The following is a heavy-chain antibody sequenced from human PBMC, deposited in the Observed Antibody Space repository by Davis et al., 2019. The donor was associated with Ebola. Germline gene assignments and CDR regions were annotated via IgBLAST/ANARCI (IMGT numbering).Heavy chain of an antibody. J-gene: IGHJ6*02. D-gene: IGHD6-25*01. CDR3: TYTYSSGEDV. CDR2: IRSKANSYAT. CDR1: GFTFSGSA. Sequence: PGGSLRLSCAASGFTFSGSALHCVRQASGKGLEWVGRIRSKANSYATAYAASVKGRFTISRDDSKNTAYLQMNSLRTEDTAVYYCTYTYSSGEDVWGQGTTVTVSS. V-gene: IGHV3-73*01.